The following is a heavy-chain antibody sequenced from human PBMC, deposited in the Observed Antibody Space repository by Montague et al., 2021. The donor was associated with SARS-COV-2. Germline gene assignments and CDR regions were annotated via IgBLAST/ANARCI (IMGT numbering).Heavy chain of an antibody. Sequence: SETLSLTCTVSGGSISGYYWNWVRQPPGNGLEWIGYIYYSGSTNYNPSLRGRVTISVDTSKNQFSLRLSSVTAADTAVYYCARGLPMVRGVLRWFDPWGQGTLVTVSS. CDR3: ARGLPMVRGVLRWFDP. J-gene: IGHJ5*02. V-gene: IGHV4-59*01. D-gene: IGHD3-10*01. CDR2: IYYSGST. CDR1: GGSISGYY.